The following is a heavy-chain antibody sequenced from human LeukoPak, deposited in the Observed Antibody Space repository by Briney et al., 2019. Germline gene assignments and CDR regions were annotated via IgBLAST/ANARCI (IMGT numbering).Heavy chain of an antibody. CDR2: IYYSGST. J-gene: IGHJ4*02. CDR1: GGSISSSSYY. Sequence: SETLSLTCTVSGGSISSSSYYWGWIRQPPGKGLEWIGSIYYSGSTYYNPSLKSRVTISVDTSKNQFSLKLSSVTAADTAVYYCARRYCTNGVCYKIDYWGQGTLVTVSP. CDR3: ARRYCTNGVCYKIDY. V-gene: IGHV4-39*01. D-gene: IGHD2-8*01.